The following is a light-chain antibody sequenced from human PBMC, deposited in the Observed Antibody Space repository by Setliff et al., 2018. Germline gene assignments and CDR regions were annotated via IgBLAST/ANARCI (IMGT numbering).Light chain of an antibody. CDR2: STN. V-gene: IGLV8-61*01. Sequence: VVTQAPSFSVSPGGTVTLTCGLSSGSVSTNYYPTWYQLTPGQAPRTLIYSTNIRSSGVPDRFSGSILGNKAALTITGAQADDESDYYCGLLVSSGIDVFGTGTKGTVL. J-gene: IGLJ1*01. CDR3: GLLVSSGIDV. CDR1: SGSVSTNYY.